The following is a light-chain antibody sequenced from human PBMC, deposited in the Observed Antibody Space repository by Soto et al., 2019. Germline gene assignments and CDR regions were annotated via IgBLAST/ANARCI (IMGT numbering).Light chain of an antibody. J-gene: IGKJ4*01. CDR1: RSVLYNSNNKNY. V-gene: IGKV4-1*01. Sequence: DIVMTQSPDSLAVSLGERATINCKSSRSVLYNSNNKNYLAWYQQKPGQPPKLLINWASTRESGVPDRFSDSGSGTDFTLTISSLQAEDVAVYYCQQYYSIPLTFGGGTKVEIK. CDR3: QQYYSIPLT. CDR2: WAS.